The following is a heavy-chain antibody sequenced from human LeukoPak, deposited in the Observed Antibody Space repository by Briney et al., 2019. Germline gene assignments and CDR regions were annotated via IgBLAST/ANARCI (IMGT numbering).Heavy chain of an antibody. D-gene: IGHD6-19*01. J-gene: IGHJ4*02. CDR3: ARSSSGWWDY. Sequence: PGGSLRLSCAASGFTFDDYAMHWVRQAPGKGLEWVSLISWDGGSTYYADSVKGRFTISRDNAKNSLFLQMNSLRAEDTAVYYCARSSSGWWDYWGQGTLVTVSS. CDR2: ISWDGGST. CDR1: GFTFDDYA. V-gene: IGHV3-43D*03.